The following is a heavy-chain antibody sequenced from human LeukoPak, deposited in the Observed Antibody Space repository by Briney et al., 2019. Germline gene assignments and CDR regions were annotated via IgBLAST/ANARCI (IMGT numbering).Heavy chain of an antibody. CDR3: ARQSLGYCSSTSCGNAFDI. CDR2: IYHSGST. D-gene: IGHD2-2*01. Sequence: PSETLSLTCAVSGYSISSGYYWGWIRQPPGKGLEWIGSIYHSGSTYYNPSLKSRVTISVDTSKNQFSLKLSSVTAADTAVYYCARQSLGYCSSTSCGNAFDIWGQGTMVTVSS. V-gene: IGHV4-38-2*01. J-gene: IGHJ3*02. CDR1: GYSISSGYY.